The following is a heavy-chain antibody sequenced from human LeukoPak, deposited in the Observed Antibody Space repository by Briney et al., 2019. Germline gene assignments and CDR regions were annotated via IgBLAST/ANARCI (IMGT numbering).Heavy chain of an antibody. J-gene: IGHJ4*02. CDR3: AKARGAIQLWLLDY. V-gene: IGHV3-15*01. Sequence: GGSLRLSCTASGFTFSHYSMNWVRQAPGKGLEWVGRIKSKTDGGTTDYAAPVKGRFTISRDNSKNTLYLQMNSLRAEDAAVYYCAKARGAIQLWLLDYWGQGTLVTVSS. D-gene: IGHD5-18*01. CDR2: IKSKTDGGTT. CDR1: GFTFSHYS.